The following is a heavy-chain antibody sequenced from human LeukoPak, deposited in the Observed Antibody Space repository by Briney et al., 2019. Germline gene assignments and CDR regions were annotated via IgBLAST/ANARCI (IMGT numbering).Heavy chain of an antibody. CDR3: ATLSRYHSDGYSSRGYTDY. CDR2: VNRNSDGA. V-gene: IGHV1-2*02. D-gene: IGHD5-24*01. CDR1: GYTFTAYN. Sequence: GASVKVSCNASGYTFTAYNMHWVRQPPGQGLGWMGWVNRNSDGANYAQKFQGRGTMTKDTSISTAYMELRGLSSDDTAIYYCATLSRYHSDGYSSRGYTDYWGQGTQVTVSS. J-gene: IGHJ4*02.